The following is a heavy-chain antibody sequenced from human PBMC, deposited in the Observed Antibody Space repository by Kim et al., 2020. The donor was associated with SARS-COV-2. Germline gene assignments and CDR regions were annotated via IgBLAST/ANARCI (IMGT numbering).Heavy chain of an antibody. J-gene: IGHJ3*02. Sequence: GGSLRLSCAASGFTFSSYAMSWVRQATGKGLEWVSAISGSGGSTYYADSVKGRFTISRDNSKNTLYLQMNSLRAEDTSVYYCAKTQYYYGSGTKGGAFDIWGQGTMVTVSS. D-gene: IGHD3-10*01. CDR1: GFTFSSYA. V-gene: IGHV3-23*01. CDR2: ISGSGGST. CDR3: AKTQYYYGSGTKGGAFDI.